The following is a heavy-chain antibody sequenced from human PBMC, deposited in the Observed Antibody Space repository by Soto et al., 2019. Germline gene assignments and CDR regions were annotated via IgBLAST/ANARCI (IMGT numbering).Heavy chain of an antibody. CDR2: INPNSGVT. V-gene: IGHV1-2*02. CDR1: GDTFNDYC. Sequence: QVQLVQSGAELKKPGASVTVSCRSSGDTFNDYCIHWVRQAPGQGLEWMGWINPNSGVTKYAQKCQGGVSMTRDTSIRTVYMQLSRLRSDDTAVYYCARESGGATATLDYYYFYMDVWGTGTTVTVSS. J-gene: IGHJ6*03. CDR3: ARESGGATATLDYYYFYMDV. D-gene: IGHD5-12*01.